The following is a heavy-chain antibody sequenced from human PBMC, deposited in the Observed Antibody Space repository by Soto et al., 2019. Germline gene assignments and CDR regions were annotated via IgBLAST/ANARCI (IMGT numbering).Heavy chain of an antibody. J-gene: IGHJ1*01. D-gene: IGHD6-19*01. CDR3: AKDQHDSSGIYFQH. CDR2: ISYDGSNK. V-gene: IGHV3-30*18. CDR1: GFTFSSYG. Sequence: PGGSLRLSCAASGFTFSSYGMHWVRQAPGKGLEWVAVISYDGSNKYYADSVKGRFTISRDNSKNTLYLQMNSLRAEDTAVYYCAKDQHDSSGIYFQHWGQGTLVTVSS.